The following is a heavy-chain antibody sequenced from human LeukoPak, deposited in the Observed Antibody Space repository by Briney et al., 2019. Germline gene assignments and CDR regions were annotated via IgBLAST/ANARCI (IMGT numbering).Heavy chain of an antibody. V-gene: IGHV3-23*01. Sequence: GGSLRLSCAASGFTFSSYAMSWVRQAPGKGLEWVSAISGSGGSTYYADSVKGRFTISRDNSKNTLYLQMNSLRAEDTAVYYCAKEGPGYCSSTSCYMEGSIDHWGQGTLVTVSS. D-gene: IGHD2-2*02. CDR2: ISGSGGST. J-gene: IGHJ4*02. CDR3: AKEGPGYCSSTSCYMEGSIDH. CDR1: GFTFSSYA.